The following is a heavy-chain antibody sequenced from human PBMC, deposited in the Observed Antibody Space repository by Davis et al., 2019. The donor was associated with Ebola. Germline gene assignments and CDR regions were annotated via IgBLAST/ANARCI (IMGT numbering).Heavy chain of an antibody. CDR1: GYTFTSYA. CDR3: ASIAVAAPDGWFDP. V-gene: IGHV1-3*01. Sequence: ASVKVSCKASGYTFTSYAMHWVRQAPGQRLEWMGWINAGNGNTKYSQKFQGRVTITTDTSTSTAYMELRSLRSDDTAVYYCASIAVAAPDGWFDPWGQGTLVTVSS. D-gene: IGHD6-19*01. CDR2: INAGNGNT. J-gene: IGHJ5*02.